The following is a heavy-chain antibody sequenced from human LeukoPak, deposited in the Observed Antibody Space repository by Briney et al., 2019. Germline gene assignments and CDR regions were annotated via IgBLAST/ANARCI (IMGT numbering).Heavy chain of an antibody. V-gene: IGHV3-74*01. CDR1: GFTFSSYW. CDR3: ARRGSSSWPSWFDP. CDR2: INSDGSST. D-gene: IGHD6-13*01. Sequence: GGSLRLSCAASGFTFSSYWMHWVRQAPGKGLVWDSRINSDGSSTSYADSVKGRFTISRDNAKNSLYLQMNSLRAEDTAVYYCARRGSSSWPSWFDPWGQGTLVTVSS. J-gene: IGHJ5*02.